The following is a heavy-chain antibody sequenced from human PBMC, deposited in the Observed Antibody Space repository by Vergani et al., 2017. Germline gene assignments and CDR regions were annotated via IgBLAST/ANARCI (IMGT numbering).Heavy chain of an antibody. J-gene: IGHJ3*02. CDR2: ISGSGGST. V-gene: IGHV3-23*01. CDR3: AKKGGYGSGGSCYSRAFDI. D-gene: IGHD2-15*01. Sequence: EVQLLESGGGLVQPGGSLRLSCAASGFTFSSYAMSWVRQAPGKGLEWVSTISGSGGSTYYADSVKGRFTISRDNSKNTLYLQMNSLRAEDTAVYYCAKKGGYGSGGSCYSRAFDIWGQGTMVTVSS. CDR1: GFTFSSYA.